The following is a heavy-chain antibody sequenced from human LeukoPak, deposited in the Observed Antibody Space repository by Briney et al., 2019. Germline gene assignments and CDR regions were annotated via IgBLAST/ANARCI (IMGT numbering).Heavy chain of an antibody. V-gene: IGHV1-46*01. CDR3: ARAGITGTFDY. J-gene: IGHJ4*02. Sequence: GASVKVSCKASGYTFTSYYMHWVRQAPGQGLEWMGIINPSGGSTTYAQKFQGRVTMTRDTSTSTVYMELSTLRSDDTALYYCARAGITGTFDYWGQGTLVTVSS. D-gene: IGHD1-14*01. CDR1: GYTFTSYY. CDR2: INPSGGST.